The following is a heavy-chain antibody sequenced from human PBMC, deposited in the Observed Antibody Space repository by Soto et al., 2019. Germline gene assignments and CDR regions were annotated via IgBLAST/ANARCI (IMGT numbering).Heavy chain of an antibody. CDR2: ISGSGGST. D-gene: IGHD3-3*01. Sequence: EVQLLESGGGLVQPGGSLRLSCAASGFTFSSYAMSWVRQATGKGLEWVSAISGSGGSTYYADSVKGRFTISRDNSKNTLYLQMNSLRAEDTAVYYCAKGGYDFWSGYPYFDYWGQGTLVTVSS. CDR3: AKGGYDFWSGYPYFDY. J-gene: IGHJ4*02. V-gene: IGHV3-23*01. CDR1: GFTFSSYA.